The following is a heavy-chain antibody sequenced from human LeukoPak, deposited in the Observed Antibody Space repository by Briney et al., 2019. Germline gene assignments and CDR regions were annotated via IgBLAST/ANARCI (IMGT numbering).Heavy chain of an antibody. J-gene: IGHJ4*02. CDR2: IYPGDSDT. CDR3: ARLGYSYGRSPFHY. D-gene: IGHD5-18*01. Sequence: GESLKISCKGSGYTFTDYWIAWVRQMPGKGLQWMGIIYPGDSDTRYSPSFQGQVTISADKSIRTAYLQWSSLKASDTAMYYCARLGYSYGRSPFHYWGQGTLVTVSS. CDR1: GYTFTDYW. V-gene: IGHV5-51*01.